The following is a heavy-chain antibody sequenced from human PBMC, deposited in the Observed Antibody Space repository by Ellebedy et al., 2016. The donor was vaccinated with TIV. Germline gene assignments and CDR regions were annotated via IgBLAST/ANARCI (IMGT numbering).Heavy chain of an antibody. CDR2: IYHNGNT. D-gene: IGHD2-2*01. Sequence: MPSETLSLTCALSGGSLSSANWRSRVRLLPGKFPEWFWEIYHNGNTNCNPSLKSRVTISVDKSKNQFSLKLSSVTATDTAVYYCAKPAYPSSTGNGWFDPWGQGTLVTVSS. J-gene: IGHJ5*02. CDR3: AKPAYPSSTGNGWFDP. V-gene: IGHV4-4*02. CDR1: GGSLSSANW.